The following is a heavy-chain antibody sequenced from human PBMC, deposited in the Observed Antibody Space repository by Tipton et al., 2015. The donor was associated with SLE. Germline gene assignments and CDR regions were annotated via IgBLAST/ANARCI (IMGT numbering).Heavy chain of an antibody. J-gene: IGHJ6*02. V-gene: IGHV3-53*01. CDR2: IYSGGSA. Sequence: GSLRLSCAASGFTVSSNYMSWVRQAPGKGLEWVSVIYSGGSADYADSVKGRFTISRDNSKNTLYLQMNSLRAEDTAVYYCARADGAWDPMDVWGQGTTVTVSS. CDR3: ARADGAWDPMDV. D-gene: IGHD1-26*01. CDR1: GFTVSSNY.